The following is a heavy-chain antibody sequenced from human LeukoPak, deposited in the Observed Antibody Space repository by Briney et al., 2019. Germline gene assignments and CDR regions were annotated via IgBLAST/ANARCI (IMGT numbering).Heavy chain of an antibody. J-gene: IGHJ4*02. V-gene: IGHV1-2*02. CDR2: ITPNSGDT. CDR3: ARGYSSGWYGYY. CDR1: GYTFTGYY. D-gene: IGHD6-19*01. Sequence: ASVKVSCKASGYTFTGYYIHWVRQAPGQGLEWMGWITPNSGDTNYAQKFQGRVTMTSDTSISTAYMELSRLTSDDTAVYYCARGYSSGWYGYYWGQGTLATVSS.